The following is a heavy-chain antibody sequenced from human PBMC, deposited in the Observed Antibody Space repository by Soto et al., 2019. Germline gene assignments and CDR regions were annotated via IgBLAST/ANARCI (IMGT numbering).Heavy chain of an antibody. J-gene: IGHJ6*03. CDR2: IYPGDSDT. Sequence: GSLKISCKGSGYSFTSYWIGWVRQMPGKGLEWMGIIYPGDSDTRYSPSFQGQVTISAGKSISTAYLQWSSLKASDTAMYYCARHKNTYYYYMDVWGKGTTVTVSS. CDR3: ARHKNTYYYYMDV. V-gene: IGHV5-51*01. CDR1: GYSFTSYW.